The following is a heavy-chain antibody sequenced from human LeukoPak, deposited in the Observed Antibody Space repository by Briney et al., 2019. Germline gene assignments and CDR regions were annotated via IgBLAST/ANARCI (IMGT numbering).Heavy chain of an antibody. Sequence: PSGTLSLTCAVSGFSITNTNYGTWVRQPPGEGLGWVVVVNLQGNTNYNPSLMGRVAISIDTSENHISLQMTSVTAADTAVYYCAREGGPYRPLDYSGQGTLVTVSS. J-gene: IGHJ4*02. V-gene: IGHV4-4*02. CDR2: VNLQGNT. CDR1: GFSITNTNY. CDR3: AREGGPYRPLDY.